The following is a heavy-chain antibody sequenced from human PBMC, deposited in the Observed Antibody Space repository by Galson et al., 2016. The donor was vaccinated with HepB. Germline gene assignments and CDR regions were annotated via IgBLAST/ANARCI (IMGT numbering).Heavy chain of an antibody. CDR2: DSMDGRRK. CDR1: GFTFSKYM. D-gene: IGHD2/OR15-2a*01. Sequence: SLRLSCAASGFTFSKYMMNWVRQAPGKGLEWVAADSMDGRRKFYADSVRGRFTISRDNYNNMLFLQMSNLRPDDTAVYYCAKRHEYCPPVGCSVDYWGQGTLVSVSS. J-gene: IGHJ4*02. CDR3: AKRHEYCPPVGCSVDY. V-gene: IGHV3-30*18.